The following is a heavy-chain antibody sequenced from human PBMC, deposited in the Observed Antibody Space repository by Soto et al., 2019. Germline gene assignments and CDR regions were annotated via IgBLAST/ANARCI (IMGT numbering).Heavy chain of an antibody. CDR3: GGESGTLPNV. D-gene: IGHD1-26*01. V-gene: IGHV3-7*01. CDR2: INEDGSEG. CDR1: GFTFSSYR. Sequence: PGGSLRLSCAASGFTFSSYRMNWVRQAPGKGLEWVATINEDGSEGNYVDSVKGRFTISRDNAKNSVYLQMNSLRVEDTAVYYWGGESGTLPNVGGKGTRVTVSS. J-gene: IGHJ6*04.